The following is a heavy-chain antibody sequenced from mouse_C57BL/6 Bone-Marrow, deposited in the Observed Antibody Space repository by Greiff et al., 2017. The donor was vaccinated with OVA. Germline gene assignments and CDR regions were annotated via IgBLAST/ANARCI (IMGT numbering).Heavy chain of an antibody. CDR1: GYTFTNYW. CDR3: ARSYSNYFDY. CDR2: IYPGGGYT. Sequence: QVQLKESGAELVRPGTSVKMSCKASGYTFTNYWIGWAKQRPGHGLEWIGDIYPGGGYTNYNEKFKGKATLTADKSSSTAYMQFSSLTSEDSAIYYCARSYSNYFDYWGQGTTLTVSS. D-gene: IGHD2-5*01. J-gene: IGHJ2*01. V-gene: IGHV1-63*01.